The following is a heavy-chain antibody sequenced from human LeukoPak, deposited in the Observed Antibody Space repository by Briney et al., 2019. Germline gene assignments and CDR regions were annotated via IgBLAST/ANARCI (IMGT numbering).Heavy chain of an antibody. V-gene: IGHV4-61*02. CDR3: ARLTMFRGVIYGTDWHSDL. J-gene: IGHJ2*01. CDR2: IYTSGST. D-gene: IGHD3-10*01. Sequence: SQTLSLTCTVSGGSISSGSYYWSWIRQPAGKGLEWIGRIYTSGSTNYNPSLKSRVTISVDTSKNQFSLKLSSVTAADTAVYYCARLTMFRGVIYGTDWHSDLWGRGTLVTVSS. CDR1: GGSISSGSYY.